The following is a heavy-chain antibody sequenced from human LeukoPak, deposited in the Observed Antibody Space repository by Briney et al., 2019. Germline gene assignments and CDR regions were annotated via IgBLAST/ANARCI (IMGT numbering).Heavy chain of an antibody. V-gene: IGHV3-23*01. J-gene: IGHJ4*02. CDR1: GLTFNTYA. CDR3: AKGFVAGTENYFDS. Sequence: PGGSLRLSCAASGLTFNTYAMSWFRQGPAKGLEWVSSIGGAGDTTDYADSVEGRFTISRDNSKNTVFLEMNSLRAEDTGVYYCAKGFVAGTENYFDSWGQGTLVTVSS. D-gene: IGHD1-1*01. CDR2: IGGAGDTT.